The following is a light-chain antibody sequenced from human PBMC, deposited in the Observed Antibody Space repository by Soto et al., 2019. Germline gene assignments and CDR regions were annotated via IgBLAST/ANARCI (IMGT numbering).Light chain of an antibody. V-gene: IGLV2-14*01. CDR2: EVS. J-gene: IGLJ1*01. CDR3: SSYTSSSTGV. CDR1: SSDVGGYNY. Sequence: QSALTQPASVSVSPGQSITISCTGTSSDVGGYNYVSWCQQHPGKAPKLMIYEVSNRPSGVSNRFSGSKSGNTASLTISGLQAEDEADYYCSSYTSSSTGVFGTGTKVTVL.